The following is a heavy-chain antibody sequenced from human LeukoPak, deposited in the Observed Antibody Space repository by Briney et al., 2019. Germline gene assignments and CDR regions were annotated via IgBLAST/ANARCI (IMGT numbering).Heavy chain of an antibody. J-gene: IGHJ4*02. Sequence: TGGSLRLSCAASGFTFSTHAMHWVRQAPGKGLEWVAVISYDGSNKYYADSVKGRFTISRDNSKNTLYLQMNSLRAEDTAVYYCAKPYRGYSSSWYYFDYWGQGTLVTVSS. V-gene: IGHV3-30-3*02. CDR3: AKPYRGYSSSWYYFDY. CDR2: ISYDGSNK. CDR1: GFTFSTHA. D-gene: IGHD6-13*01.